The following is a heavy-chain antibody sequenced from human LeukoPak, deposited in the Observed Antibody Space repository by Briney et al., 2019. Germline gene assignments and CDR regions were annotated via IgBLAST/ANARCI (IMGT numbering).Heavy chain of an antibody. CDR2: IKQDGSEK. CDR1: GFTFSSYW. V-gene: IGHV3-7*01. J-gene: IGHJ4*02. D-gene: IGHD1-26*01. Sequence: PGGSLRLSCAASGFTFSSYWMSWVRQAPGKGLEWVANIKQDGSEKYYVDSVKGRFTISRDNAKNSLYLQMNSLRAEDTAVYYGAREYRVGATIFDYWGQGTLVTVSS. CDR3: AREYRVGATIFDY.